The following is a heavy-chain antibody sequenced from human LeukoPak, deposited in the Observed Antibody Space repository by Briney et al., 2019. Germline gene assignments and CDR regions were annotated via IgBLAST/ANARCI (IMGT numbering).Heavy chain of an antibody. CDR1: GFTFRSCG. J-gene: IGHJ3*01. V-gene: IGHV3-48*04. Sequence: GRSLTLSCAASGFTFRSCGLHWVRQSPGKGLEWVSYISSSGSTINYADSVKGRFTISRDNAQSSLYLQMNSLRAGDTAVYYCARQAVARPFDLWGQGTMVAVSS. CDR2: ISSSGSTI. CDR3: ARQAVARPFDL.